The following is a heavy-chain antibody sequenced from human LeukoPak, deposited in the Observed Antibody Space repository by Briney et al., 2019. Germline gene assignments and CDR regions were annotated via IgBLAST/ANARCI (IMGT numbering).Heavy chain of an antibody. CDR3: AKEGVIVAPDY. CDR1: GFPFSRYA. D-gene: IGHD3-22*01. V-gene: IGHV3-23*01. Sequence: GGSLRLFCGASGFPFSRYAMRWVREARGGGLVWVSAISGSGGSTYYADSVKGRFTISRDNSKNMLYLQMNSLRAEDTAVHYCAKEGVIVAPDYWGQGTLVTVSS. J-gene: IGHJ4*02. CDR2: ISGSGGST.